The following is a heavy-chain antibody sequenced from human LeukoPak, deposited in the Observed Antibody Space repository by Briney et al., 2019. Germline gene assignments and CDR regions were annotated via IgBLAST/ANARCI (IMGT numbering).Heavy chain of an antibody. V-gene: IGHV3-23*01. D-gene: IGHD6-19*01. CDR1: GFTFSSYA. J-gene: IGHJ5*02. CDR2: ISGSGGST. CDR3: AKGVGSGWYPGFDP. Sequence: GGSLRLSGAASGFTFSSYAMSWVRQAPGKGLEWVSAISGSGGSTYYADSVKGRFTISRDNSKNTLYLQMNSLRAEDTAVYYCAKGVGSGWYPGFDPWGQGTLVTVSS.